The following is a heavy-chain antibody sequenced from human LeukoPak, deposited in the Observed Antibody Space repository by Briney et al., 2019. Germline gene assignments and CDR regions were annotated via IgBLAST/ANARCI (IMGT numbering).Heavy chain of an antibody. CDR2: IYYSGST. D-gene: IGHD5-24*01. CDR3: AREDGVATISFDY. Sequence: SETLSLTCTVSGGSISSSSYYWGWIRQPPGKGLEWIGSIYYSGSTSYNPSLKSRVTISIDTSKKQFSLKLTSVTAADTAVYFCAREDGVATISFDYWGQGTLVTVSS. CDR1: GGSISSSSYY. V-gene: IGHV4-39*07. J-gene: IGHJ4*02.